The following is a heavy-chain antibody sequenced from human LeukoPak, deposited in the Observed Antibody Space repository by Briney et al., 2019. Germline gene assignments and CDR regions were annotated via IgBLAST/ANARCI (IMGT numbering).Heavy chain of an antibody. CDR1: GFTLISYP. J-gene: IGHJ4*02. D-gene: IGHD6-6*01. CDR2: INGGSSPI. Sequence: GGSLRLSCAASGFTLISYPMIWVRQAPGKGLEWVSYINGGSSPIYYADSVRGRFTIFRDNAKNSLYLQMNSLRAGDTAVYYCARVFKAARPPGLFDYWGQGTLVTVSS. CDR3: ARVFKAARPPGLFDY. V-gene: IGHV3-48*04.